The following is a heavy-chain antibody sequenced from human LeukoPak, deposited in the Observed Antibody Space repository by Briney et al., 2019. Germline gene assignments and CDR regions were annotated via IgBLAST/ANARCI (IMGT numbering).Heavy chain of an antibody. D-gene: IGHD4-11*01. CDR1: GGSISSYY. Sequence: SETLSLTCTDSGGSISSYYWSWIRQPPGKGLEWIGYIYYSGSTNYNPSLKSRVTISVDTSKNQFSLKLSSVTAADTAVYYCARTTVSFDYWGQGTLVTVSS. J-gene: IGHJ4*02. CDR2: IYYSGST. CDR3: ARTTVSFDY. V-gene: IGHV4-59*01.